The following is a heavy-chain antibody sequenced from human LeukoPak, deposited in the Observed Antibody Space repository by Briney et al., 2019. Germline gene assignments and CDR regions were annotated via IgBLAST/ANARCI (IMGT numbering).Heavy chain of an antibody. CDR3: AREERLGILDN. V-gene: IGHV1-18*01. D-gene: IGHD3-10*01. J-gene: IGHJ4*01. Sequence: ASVKVSCQASVYTFTSYGISGVRQAPGQGLEWMGWISAYNGNKNYAQKLQGRVTVTRNTSISTAYMELTRLKSDDTAVYFCAREERLGILDNWGHGTRVTVSS. CDR1: VYTFTSYG. CDR2: ISAYNGNK.